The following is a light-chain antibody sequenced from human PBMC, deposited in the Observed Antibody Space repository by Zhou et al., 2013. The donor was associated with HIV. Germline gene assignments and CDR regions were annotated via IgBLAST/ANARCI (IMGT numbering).Light chain of an antibody. CDR3: QQISSFPLT. CDR1: QDISSR. J-gene: IGKJ5*01. V-gene: IGKV1-12*01. Sequence: DIQMTQSPSSVSASVGDRVTITCRASQDISSRLAWYQQKPGKAPELLIYGASSLQSGVPSRFSGSGSGTDFTLTISTVQPEDFATYYCQQISSFPLTFGQGTRLEIK. CDR2: GAS.